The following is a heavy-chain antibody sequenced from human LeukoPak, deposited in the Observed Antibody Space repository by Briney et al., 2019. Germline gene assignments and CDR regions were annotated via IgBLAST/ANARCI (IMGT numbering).Heavy chain of an antibody. V-gene: IGHV3-30*03. J-gene: IGHJ4*02. CDR1: GFTFSSYG. CDR2: TSYDGTKN. D-gene: IGHD5-18*01. Sequence: GGALRLSCAAPGFTFSSYGMHWVRQAPGKGLDWVAFTSYDGTKNYYADSVKGRFTISRDNSKNTLFLQMNSLRPEDTAVYYCARLGEDSYGYQTDFDYWGQGTLVTVSS. CDR3: ARLGEDSYGYQTDFDY.